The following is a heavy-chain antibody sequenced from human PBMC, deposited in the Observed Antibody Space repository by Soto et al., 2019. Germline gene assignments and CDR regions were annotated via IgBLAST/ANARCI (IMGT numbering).Heavy chain of an antibody. J-gene: IGHJ4*02. CDR3: ARGGRWYGVYYFDY. D-gene: IGHD2-15*01. CDR2: IYYSGST. Sequence: SETLSLTCTVSGGSISSYYWSWIRQPPVKGLEWIGYIYYSGSTNYNPSLKSRVTISVDTSKNQFSLKLSSVTAADTAVYYCARGGRWYGVYYFDYWGQGTLLTVSS. CDR1: GGSISSYY. V-gene: IGHV4-59*01.